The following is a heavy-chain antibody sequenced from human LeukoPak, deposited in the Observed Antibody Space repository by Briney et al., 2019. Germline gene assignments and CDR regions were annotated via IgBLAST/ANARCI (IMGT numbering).Heavy chain of an antibody. CDR1: GGSFSGYY. D-gene: IGHD3-16*02. V-gene: IGHV4-34*01. Sequence: SETLSLTCAVYGGSFSGYYWSWIRQPPGKGLEWIGEINHSGSTNYNPSLKSRVTISVDTSKNQFSLKLSSVTAADTAVYYCARAPVMITFGGVIVSPYFDYWGQGTLVTVSS. CDR3: ARAPVMITFGGVIVSPYFDY. CDR2: INHSGST. J-gene: IGHJ4*02.